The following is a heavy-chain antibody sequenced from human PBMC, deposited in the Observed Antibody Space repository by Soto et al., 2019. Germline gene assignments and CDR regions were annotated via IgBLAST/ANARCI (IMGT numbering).Heavy chain of an antibody. CDR3: ARDGSTETTNFHYAMDV. CDR2: ICGSGGST. CDR1: GFTFSSYA. Sequence: GSLRLSCAASGFTFSSYAMSWVRQAPGKGLEWVSAICGSGGSTYYADSVKGRFTISRDNSKNSLYLQMDSLRAEDTAVYYCARDGSTETTNFHYAMDVWGQGTTVTVSS. D-gene: IGHD4-17*01. V-gene: IGHV3-23*01. J-gene: IGHJ6*02.